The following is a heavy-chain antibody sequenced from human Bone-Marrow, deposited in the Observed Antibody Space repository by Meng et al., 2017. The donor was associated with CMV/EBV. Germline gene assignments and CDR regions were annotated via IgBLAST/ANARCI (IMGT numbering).Heavy chain of an antibody. J-gene: IGHJ4*02. D-gene: IGHD3-9*01. Sequence: GESLKISCAASGFTFGTFPMNWVRQAPGKGLDWISYISSTSSTIYYADSVKGRFTISRDNAKNSLYLQMNSLRAEDTAVYYCARHFSTGNSMADWGQGTLVTVSS. CDR1: GFTFGTFP. CDR3: ARHFSTGNSMAD. CDR2: ISSTSSTI. V-gene: IGHV3-48*04.